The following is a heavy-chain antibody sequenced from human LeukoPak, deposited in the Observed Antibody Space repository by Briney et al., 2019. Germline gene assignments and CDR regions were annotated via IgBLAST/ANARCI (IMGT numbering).Heavy chain of an antibody. Sequence: SQTLSLTCTVSSGSFTSGGYYWSRIRQPPGKGLEWIGEINHSGSTKYNPSLKSRVTISVDTSKNQFSLKLSSVTAADTAVYYCARGLRSPPRANMVRGVHYYYYGMDVWGQGTTVTVSS. CDR3: ARGLRSPPRANMVRGVHYYYYGMDV. CDR1: SGSFTSGGYY. CDR2: INHSGST. J-gene: IGHJ6*02. D-gene: IGHD3-10*01. V-gene: IGHV4-34*01.